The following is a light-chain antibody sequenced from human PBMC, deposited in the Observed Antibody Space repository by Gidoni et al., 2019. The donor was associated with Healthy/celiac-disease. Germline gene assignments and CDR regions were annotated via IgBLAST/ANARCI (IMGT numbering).Light chain of an antibody. CDR1: SSDVGGYNY. CDR2: EVS. J-gene: IGLJ2*01. CDR3: SSYAGSNNPVV. V-gene: IGLV2-8*01. Sequence: QPALTQPPPASGSPGQSVTISCTGTSSDVGGYNYVSWYQQQPGQAPKFMIYEVSKRPSGVPDRFSGSKSGNTASLTVSGLQADDEADYYCSSYAGSNNPVVFGGGTKLTVL.